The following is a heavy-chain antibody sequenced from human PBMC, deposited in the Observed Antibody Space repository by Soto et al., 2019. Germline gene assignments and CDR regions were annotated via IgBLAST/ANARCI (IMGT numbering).Heavy chain of an antibody. CDR1: GYNFTNSD. CDR2: INAGNGNT. V-gene: IGHV1-3*01. Sequence: QVQLVQSGAEVKKPGASVKVSCKASGYNFTNSDMQWVRQAPGQRLEWMGWINAGNGNTKYSQKLEGRVTITRDTSANTAYMELRSLRSEDKAVYYCARETQWLGMNWGQGTLVTVSS. J-gene: IGHJ4*02. CDR3: ARETQWLGMN. D-gene: IGHD6-19*01.